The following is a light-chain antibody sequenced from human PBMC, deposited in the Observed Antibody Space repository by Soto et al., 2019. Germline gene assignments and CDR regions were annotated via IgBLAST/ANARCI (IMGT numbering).Light chain of an antibody. Sequence: DIELTPSPSSLSASVGDRVIITCRASLSISRYLHWYHQQPGKGPKXLIYGASSLQSGVSSRFSGSGSGTDCTLTISSVRPEDLGRFYCQQTFNSPITLGQGTRLEIK. CDR3: QQTFNSPIT. J-gene: IGKJ5*01. V-gene: IGKV1-39*01. CDR2: GAS. CDR1: LSISRY.